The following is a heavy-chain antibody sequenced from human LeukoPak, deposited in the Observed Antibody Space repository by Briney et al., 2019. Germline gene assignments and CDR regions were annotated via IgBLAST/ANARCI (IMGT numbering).Heavy chain of an antibody. V-gene: IGHV4-4*07. D-gene: IGHD5-18*01. CDR2: IYTSGST. CDR3: ARGVDTAMVSGGYNWFDP. J-gene: IGHJ5*02. Sequence: SETLSLTCTVSGGSISSYYWSCIRQPAGKGLEWIGHIYTSGSTNCNPSLKSRVTMSVDTSKNQFSLKLSSVTAADTAVYYCARGVDTAMVSGGYNWFDPWGQGTLVTVSS. CDR1: GGSISSYY.